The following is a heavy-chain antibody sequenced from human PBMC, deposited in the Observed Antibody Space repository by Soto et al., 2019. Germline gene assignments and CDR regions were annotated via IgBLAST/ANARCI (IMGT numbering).Heavy chain of an antibody. J-gene: IGHJ4*02. CDR3: ARAEDYSNYYGG. CDR1: GYTFTSYD. Sequence: ASVKVSCKAPGYTFTSYDINWVRQATGQGLEWMGWMNPNSGNTGYAQKFQGRVTMTRNTSISTAYMELSSLRSEDTAVYYCARAEDYSNYYGGWGQGTLVTVSS. CDR2: MNPNSGNT. V-gene: IGHV1-8*01. D-gene: IGHD4-4*01.